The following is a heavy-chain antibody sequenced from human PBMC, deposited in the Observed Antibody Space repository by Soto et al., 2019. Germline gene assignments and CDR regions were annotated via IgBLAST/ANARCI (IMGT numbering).Heavy chain of an antibody. V-gene: IGHV3-33*01. CDR2: IQYDGSKE. D-gene: IGHD3-22*01. CDR1: GFTFSHYG. CDR3: ARDDDTSGHSSHFGR. Sequence: QGQLMESGGGVVQPGTSLRLSCEASGFTFSHYGMHWVRQAPGKGLEWVAGIQYDGSKEYYLDSVKGRFTISRDNSKNTLSLQMNALRVDDAAVYYCARDDDTSGHSSHFGRWGQGTLVTVFS. J-gene: IGHJ4*02.